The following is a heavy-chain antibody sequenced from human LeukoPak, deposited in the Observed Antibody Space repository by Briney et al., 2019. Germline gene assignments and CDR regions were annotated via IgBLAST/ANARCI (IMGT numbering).Heavy chain of an antibody. V-gene: IGHV1-2*06. D-gene: IGHD6-19*01. CDR3: ARPRTHNKQWLVNPLRY. CDR1: GYTFTGYY. CDR2: INPNSGGT. J-gene: IGHJ4*02. Sequence: ASVKVSCKASGYTFTGYYMHWVRQAPGQGLEWMGRINPNSGGTNYAQKFQGRVTMTRDTSISTAYMELSRLRSDDTAVYCCARPRTHNKQWLVNPLRYWGQGTLVTVSS.